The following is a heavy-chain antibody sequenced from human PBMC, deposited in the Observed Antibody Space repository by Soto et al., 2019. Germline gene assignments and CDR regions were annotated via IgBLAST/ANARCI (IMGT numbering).Heavy chain of an antibody. CDR3: ARHPWAASGTIDYFNY. CDR2: ISYSGST. CDR1: GGSISSSIYY. Sequence: KASETLSLSCTVSGGSISSSIYYWGWIRQPHGKGLEWIGSISYSGSTYYNPSLKNRVTISVDTSKHKFSLTLSSVTAADTAVYYCARHPWAASGTIDYFNYWGQGTLVTVSS. J-gene: IGHJ4*02. D-gene: IGHD6-13*01. V-gene: IGHV4-39*01.